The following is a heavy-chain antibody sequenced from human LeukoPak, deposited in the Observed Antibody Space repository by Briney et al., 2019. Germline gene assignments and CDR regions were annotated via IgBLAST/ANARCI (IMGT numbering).Heavy chain of an antibody. V-gene: IGHV4-4*07. CDR2: IYTSGST. CDR3: ARDGAATIPNAFDI. Sequence: SETLSPTCTVSGGSISSYYWSWIRQPAGKGLEWIGRIYTSGSTNYNPSLKSRVTMSVDTSKNQFSLKLSSVTAADTAVYYCARDGAATIPNAFDIWGQGTMVTVSS. CDR1: GGSISSYY. J-gene: IGHJ3*02. D-gene: IGHD6-13*01.